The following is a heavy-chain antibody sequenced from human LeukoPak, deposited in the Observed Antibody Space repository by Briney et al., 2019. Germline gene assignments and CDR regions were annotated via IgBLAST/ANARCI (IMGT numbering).Heavy chain of an antibody. J-gene: IGHJ6*02. CDR3: AIVLLARDYYYYGMDV. Sequence: SETLSLTCAVYGGSFSGYYWSWIRQPPGKGLEWIGEINHSGSTNYNPSLKSRVTISVDTSKNQFSLKLSSVTAADTAVYYCAIVLLARDYYYYGMDVWGQGTTVTVSS. D-gene: IGHD3-10*01. CDR2: INHSGST. CDR1: GGSFSGYY. V-gene: IGHV4-34*01.